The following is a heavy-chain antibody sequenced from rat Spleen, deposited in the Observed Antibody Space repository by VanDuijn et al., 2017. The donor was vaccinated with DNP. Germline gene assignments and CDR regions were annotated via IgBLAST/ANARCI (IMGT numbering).Heavy chain of an antibody. CDR2: IMYEETRA. D-gene: IGHD1-11*01. CDR1: GFTFSDYN. J-gene: IGHJ1*01. V-gene: IGHV5S10*01. Sequence: EVLLVESGGGLVQSGRSLKLACVASGFTFSDYNMAWVRQAPKKGLEWVATIMYEETRAYYRDSVKGRFTISRDNARSTLYLQMNSLRSEDTATYYCARHYGGYSYYWYFDFWGPGTMVTVSS. CDR3: ARHYGGYSYYWYFDF.